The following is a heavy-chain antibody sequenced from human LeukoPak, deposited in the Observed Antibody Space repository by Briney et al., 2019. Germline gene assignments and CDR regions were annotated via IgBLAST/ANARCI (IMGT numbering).Heavy chain of an antibody. CDR2: INSDGSST. Sequence: GGSLRLSCAASGFTFRSYWMRWVRDAPGKGLWCVSRINSDGSSTSYADSVKGRFTFSWDNAKNTLSRQLNRLRAQATAVYYYARAVSTSCYDYWGQGTLVTVSS. V-gene: IGHV3-74*01. D-gene: IGHD2-2*01. CDR3: ARAVSTSCYDY. CDR1: GFTFRSYW. J-gene: IGHJ4*02.